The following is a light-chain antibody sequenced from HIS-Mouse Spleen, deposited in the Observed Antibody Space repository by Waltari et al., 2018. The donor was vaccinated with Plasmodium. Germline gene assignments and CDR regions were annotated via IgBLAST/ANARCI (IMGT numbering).Light chain of an antibody. Sequence: EIVMTQSPATLSLSPGERAPLSCRASQTVSSNLAWYQQKPGQAPRLLIYGASTRATGIPARFSGSGSGTEFTLTISSLQSEDFAVYYCQQYNNWSFTFGPGTKVDIK. V-gene: IGKV3-15*01. CDR3: QQYNNWSFT. CDR1: QTVSSN. J-gene: IGKJ3*01. CDR2: GAS.